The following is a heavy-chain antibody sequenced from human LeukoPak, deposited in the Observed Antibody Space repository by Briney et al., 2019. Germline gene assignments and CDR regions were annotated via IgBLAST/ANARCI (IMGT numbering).Heavy chain of an antibody. Sequence: GGSLRLSCAASGFNFNIYEMNWVRQAPGKGLEWVSFTDTSGRYVYYGDSVKGRFTISRDNAKNLLFLQMNGLRAEDTALYYCARGRSITLLRGVAMSDGFDIWGQGAMVAVSS. D-gene: IGHD3-10*01. CDR3: ARGRSITLLRGVAMSDGFDI. CDR2: TDTSGRYV. J-gene: IGHJ3*02. V-gene: IGHV3-21*06. CDR1: GFNFNIYE.